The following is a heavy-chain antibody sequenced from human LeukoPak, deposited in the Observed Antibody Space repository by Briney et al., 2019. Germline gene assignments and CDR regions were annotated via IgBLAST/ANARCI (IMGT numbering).Heavy chain of an antibody. CDR1: GCTFTTYY. CDR3: ARDARWFDP. Sequence: ASVKVSCKASGCTFTTYYVHWVRQAPGQGLEWMGIINPSGGTTTYAQKFQGRVTMTRDTSTSTVYMELSSLRSEDTAMYYCARDARWFDPWGQGTLVTVSS. CDR2: INPSGGTT. J-gene: IGHJ5*02. V-gene: IGHV1-46*01.